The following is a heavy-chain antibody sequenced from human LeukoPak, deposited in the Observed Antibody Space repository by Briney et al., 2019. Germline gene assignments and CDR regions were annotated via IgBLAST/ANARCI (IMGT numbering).Heavy chain of an antibody. D-gene: IGHD3-10*01. CDR2: IYYSGST. V-gene: IGHV4-39*01. Sequence: PSETLSLTCTVSGGSISSSSYYWGWIRQPPGKGLEWIGRIYYSGSTYYNPSLKRRVTISVYTSKNQFSLKLSSVTAADTAVYYCARTPPFYGSGTPPPLDLLLDYWGQGTLVTVSS. J-gene: IGHJ4*02. CDR1: GGSISSSSYY. CDR3: ARTPPFYGSGTPPPLDLLLDY.